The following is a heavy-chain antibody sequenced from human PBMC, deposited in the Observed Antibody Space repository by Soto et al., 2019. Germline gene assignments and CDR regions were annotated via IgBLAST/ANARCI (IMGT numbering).Heavy chain of an antibody. CDR3: AKDPQGGGSYYLFWDY. V-gene: IGHV3-23*01. Sequence: GGSLRLSCAAPGVTFSSYAMSWVRQAPGKGLEWVSAISGSGGSTYYADSVRGRFTISRDNSKNTLYLQMNSLRAEDTAVYYCAKDPQGGGSYYLFWDYWGQGTLVTVSS. D-gene: IGHD1-26*01. CDR1: GVTFSSYA. CDR2: ISGSGGST. J-gene: IGHJ4*02.